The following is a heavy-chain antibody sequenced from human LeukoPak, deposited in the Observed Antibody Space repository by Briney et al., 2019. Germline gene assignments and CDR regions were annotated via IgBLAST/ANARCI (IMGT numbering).Heavy chain of an antibody. D-gene: IGHD6-19*01. Sequence: GASVKVSCKASGYTFSGYFMHWVRQAPGQGLEWMGWINPNSGGTNYAQKFQGRVTMTRDTSISTAYMELSRLRTDDTAVYYCARATAVADPLYYWGQGTLVTVSS. CDR1: GYTFSGYF. J-gene: IGHJ4*02. V-gene: IGHV1-2*02. CDR2: INPNSGGT. CDR3: ARATAVADPLYY.